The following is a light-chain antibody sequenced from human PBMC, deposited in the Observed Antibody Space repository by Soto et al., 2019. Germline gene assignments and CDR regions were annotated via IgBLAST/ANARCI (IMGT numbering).Light chain of an antibody. CDR2: VNSDGSH. CDR3: QTWGTVIHVV. J-gene: IGLJ2*01. CDR1: SGYSRDA. Sequence: QLVLTQSPSASASLGASVKLTCTLSSGYSRDAIAWHQQQPEKGPRYLMKVNSDGSHSKGDGIPDRFSGSSSGAERYLTISSPQSEDEAEDYWQTWGTVIHVVFGGGTKLTVL. V-gene: IGLV4-69*01.